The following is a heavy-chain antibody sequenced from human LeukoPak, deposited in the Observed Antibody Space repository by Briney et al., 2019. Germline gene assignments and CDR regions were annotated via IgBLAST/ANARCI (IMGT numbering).Heavy chain of an antibody. CDR2: INSDGSST. Sequence: PGGSLRLSCAASGFTFSSYWMHWVRQAPGKGLVWVSRINSDGSSTSYADSVKGRFTISRDNAKNTLYLQMNSLRAEDTAVYYCEKVVGGTTVTSATYMDVWGKGTTVTVSS. CDR3: EKVVGGTTVTSATYMDV. J-gene: IGHJ6*03. D-gene: IGHD4-11*01. V-gene: IGHV3-74*01. CDR1: GFTFSSYW.